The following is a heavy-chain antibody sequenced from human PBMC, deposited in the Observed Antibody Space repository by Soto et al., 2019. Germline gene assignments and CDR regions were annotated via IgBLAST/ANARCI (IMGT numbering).Heavy chain of an antibody. CDR1: GGTFSSYT. Sequence: QVQLVQSGAEVKKPGSSVKVSCKASGGTFSSYTISWVRQAPGQGLEWMGRIIPILGIANYAQKFQGRVTITADKSTSTAYMELSSLRSEDPAVYYCAVWVRGGNMDVWGQGTTVTVSS. CDR3: AVWVRGGNMDV. J-gene: IGHJ6*02. V-gene: IGHV1-69*02. D-gene: IGHD3-10*01. CDR2: IIPILGIA.